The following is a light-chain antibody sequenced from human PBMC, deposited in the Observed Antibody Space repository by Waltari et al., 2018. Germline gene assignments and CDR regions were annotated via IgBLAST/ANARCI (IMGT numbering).Light chain of an antibody. CDR1: SSNIGSSY. CDR3: AGWDGSLNGYV. J-gene: IGLJ1*01. V-gene: IGLV1-44*01. CDR2: NNN. Sequence: QSVLTQPPSASGTPGQRVTISCSGSSSNIGSSYVNWYQQPPGTAPKPVIYNNNKRPSGVPDGFSGSKYGTSASLAISGLQSEDEADYYCAGWDGSLNGYVFGAATKVTVL.